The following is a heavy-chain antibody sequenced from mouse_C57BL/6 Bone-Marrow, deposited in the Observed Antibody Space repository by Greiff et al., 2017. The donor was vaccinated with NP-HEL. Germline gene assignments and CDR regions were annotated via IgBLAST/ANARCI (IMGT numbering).Heavy chain of an antibody. J-gene: IGHJ4*01. V-gene: IGHV1-26*01. D-gene: IGHD2-4*01. Sequence: VQLQQSGPELVKPGASVKISCKASGYTFSDYYMNWVKQSHGKSLEWIGDINPNNGGTSYNQKFKGKATLTVDKSSSTAYMEFRSLTSEDSAVYYCARAGEIYYDLYYCAMDYWGQGTSVTVSS. CDR3: ARAGEIYYDLYYCAMDY. CDR2: INPNNGGT. CDR1: GYTFSDYY.